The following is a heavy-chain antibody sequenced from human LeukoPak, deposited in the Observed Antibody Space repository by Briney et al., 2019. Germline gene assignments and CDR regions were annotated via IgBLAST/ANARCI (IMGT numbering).Heavy chain of an antibody. CDR2: IYYRGST. J-gene: IGHJ4*02. Sequence: SSQTLSLTCTVSGGSISSGGYYWSWIRQHPGKGLEWIGYIYYRGSTYYNPSLKSRVTISVDTSKNQFSLKLSSVTAADTAVYYCASGYSSSWYSKPGGFDYWGQGTLVTVSS. CDR3: ASGYSSSWYSKPGGFDY. V-gene: IGHV4-31*03. D-gene: IGHD6-13*01. CDR1: GGSISSGGYY.